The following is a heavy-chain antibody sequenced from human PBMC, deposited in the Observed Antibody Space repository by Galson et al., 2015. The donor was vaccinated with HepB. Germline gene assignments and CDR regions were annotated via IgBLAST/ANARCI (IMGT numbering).Heavy chain of an antibody. CDR3: ARGYYDFWSGYYNPAGY. D-gene: IGHD3-3*01. Sequence: SVKVSCKASGYTFTGYYMHWVRQAPGQGLEWMGWINPNSGGTNYAQKFQGRVTKTRDTSISTAYMELSRLRSDDTAVYYCARGYYDFWSGYYNPAGYWGQGTLVTVSS. V-gene: IGHV1-2*02. J-gene: IGHJ4*02. CDR2: INPNSGGT. CDR1: GYTFTGYY.